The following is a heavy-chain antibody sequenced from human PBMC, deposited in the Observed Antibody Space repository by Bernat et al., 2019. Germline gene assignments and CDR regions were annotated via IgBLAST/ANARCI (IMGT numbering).Heavy chain of an antibody. D-gene: IGHD2-15*01. CDR3: AKGGYCSGGICYLSLDY. CDR1: GFTFNLYG. CDR2: INEGGGST. V-gene: IGHV3-23*04. Sequence: EVPLVESGGGLVQPGGSLRLSCAASGFTFNLYGMTWVRQAPGKGLEWVSNINEGGGSTYYADSVKGRFTISRDNSKNTLYLQMNSLRTEDTALYYCAKGGYCSGGICYLSLDYWGQGTLVTVSS. J-gene: IGHJ4*02.